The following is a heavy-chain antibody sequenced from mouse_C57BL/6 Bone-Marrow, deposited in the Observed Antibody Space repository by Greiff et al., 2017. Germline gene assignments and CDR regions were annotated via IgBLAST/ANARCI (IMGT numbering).Heavy chain of an antibody. D-gene: IGHD1-1*01. CDR1: GFNFTDYY. CDR3: TSSLIYYGSNY. CDR2: IDPEDGET. J-gene: IGHJ2*01. V-gene: IGHV14-2*01. Sequence: EVKLMESGAELVKPGASVKLSCTASGFNFTDYYIHWVKQRPEQGLEWIGRIDPEDGETNYTQKFKDKATITADTSSNTAYLQLSSLTSEDTAVYYCTSSLIYYGSNYWGQGTTLTVSS.